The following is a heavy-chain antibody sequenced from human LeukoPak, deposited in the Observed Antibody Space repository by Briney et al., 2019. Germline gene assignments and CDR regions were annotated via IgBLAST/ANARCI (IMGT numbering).Heavy chain of an antibody. D-gene: IGHD6-6*01. J-gene: IGHJ3*02. Sequence: GSLRLSCAASGFTFSTYCMSWVRQAPGKGLEWVANIKPDGSEKYYVDSVKGRFTISRDNVKKSLYLHMNSLRAEDTAVYYCAREIVARPGGFDTWGQGTMVTVSS. CDR1: GFTFSTYC. V-gene: IGHV3-7*01. CDR2: IKPDGSEK. CDR3: AREIVARPGGFDT.